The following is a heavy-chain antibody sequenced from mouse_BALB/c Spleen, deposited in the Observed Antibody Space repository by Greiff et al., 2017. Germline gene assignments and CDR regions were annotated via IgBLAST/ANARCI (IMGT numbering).Heavy chain of an antibody. CDR2: ISSGGSYT. V-gene: IGHV5-9-3*01. J-gene: IGHJ4*01. Sequence: EVQRVESGGGLVKPGGSLKLSCAASGFTFSSYAMSWVRQTPEKRLEWVATISSGGSYTYYPDSVKGRFTISRDNAKNTLYLQMSSLRSEDTAMYYCARREGDYWGQGTSVTVSS. CDR1: GFTFSSYA. CDR3: ARREGDY.